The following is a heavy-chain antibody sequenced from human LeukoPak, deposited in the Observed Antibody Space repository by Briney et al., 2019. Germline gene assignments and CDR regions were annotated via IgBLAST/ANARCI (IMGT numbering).Heavy chain of an antibody. J-gene: IGHJ5*02. CDR3: ARDLYHYDPNWFDP. D-gene: IGHD3-22*01. V-gene: IGHV1-2*02. CDR2: INPNSGGT. Sequence: ASVKVSCKASGYTFTAYYMHWVRQAPGQGLEWMGWINPNSGGTKYAQNFEGRVTMTRDTSIRTAYMELNRLRSDDTAVYYCARDLYHYDPNWFDPWGQGTLVTVSS. CDR1: GYTFTAYY.